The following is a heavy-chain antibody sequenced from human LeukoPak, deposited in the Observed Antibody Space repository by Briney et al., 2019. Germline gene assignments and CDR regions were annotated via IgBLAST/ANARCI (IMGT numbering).Heavy chain of an antibody. CDR1: GLTFSNHW. V-gene: IGHV3-7*05. CDR3: ARGAGAMDV. Sequence: PGGSLRLSCAASGLTFSNHWMSWVRQAPGKGLEWVANIKQDGSEKYYVDSVKGRFTISRDNANDSLYLQTNSLRVEDTAVYYCARGAGAMDVWGQGTTVTVSS. J-gene: IGHJ6*02. CDR2: IKQDGSEK.